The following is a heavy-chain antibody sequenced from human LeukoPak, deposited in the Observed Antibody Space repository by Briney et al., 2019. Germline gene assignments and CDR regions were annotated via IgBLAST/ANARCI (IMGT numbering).Heavy chain of an antibody. Sequence: ASVKVSCKASGYTFTSYGISWVRQAPGQGLEWMGWSSAYNGNTNYAQKLQGRVTMTTDTSTSTAYMELRSLRSDDTAVYYCARMAQGYCSGGSCYKVDYWGQGTLVTVSS. CDR2: SSAYNGNT. V-gene: IGHV1-18*01. J-gene: IGHJ4*02. D-gene: IGHD2-15*01. CDR3: ARMAQGYCSGGSCYKVDY. CDR1: GYTFTSYG.